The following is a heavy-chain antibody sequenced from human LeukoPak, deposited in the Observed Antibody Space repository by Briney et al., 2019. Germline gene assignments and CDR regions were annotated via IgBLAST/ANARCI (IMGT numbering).Heavy chain of an antibody. CDR1: GGSISSYY. Sequence: TSETLSLTCTVSGGSISSYYWSWIRQPPGKGLEWSGYIYYSGSTNYNTSLKSRVTISVDTSKNQFSLRLSSVTAADTAVYYYARVSGYDWESFHDYWGQGTLVTVSS. CDR3: ARVSGYDWESFHDY. J-gene: IGHJ4*02. D-gene: IGHD5-12*01. V-gene: IGHV4-59*01. CDR2: IYYSGST.